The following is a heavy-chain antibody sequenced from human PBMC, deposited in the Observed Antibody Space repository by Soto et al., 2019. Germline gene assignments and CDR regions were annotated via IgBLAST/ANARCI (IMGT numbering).Heavy chain of an antibody. CDR2: IYYSGST. V-gene: IGHV4-39*01. J-gene: IGHJ6*02. D-gene: IGHD3-3*01. Sequence: SETLSLTCTVSGGSISSSSYYWGWIRQPPGKGLEWIGSIYYSGSTYYNPSLKSRVTISVDTSKNQFSLKLSSVTAADTAVYYCARTPYYDFWSGHYYYYGMDVWGQGTTVTVSS. CDR3: ARTPYYDFWSGHYYYYGMDV. CDR1: GGSISSSSYY.